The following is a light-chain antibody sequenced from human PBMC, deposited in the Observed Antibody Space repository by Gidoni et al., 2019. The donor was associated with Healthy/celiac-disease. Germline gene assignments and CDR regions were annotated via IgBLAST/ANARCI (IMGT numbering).Light chain of an antibody. CDR3: QQYGSSPWT. CDR1: QSVSSSY. V-gene: IGKV3-20*01. Sequence: EIVLTHSPDTLSLSPGERATLSCLASQSVSSSYLAWYQQKPGQAPRLLIYGASSRATGIPDRFSGSGSGTDFTLTISRLEPEDFAVYYCQQYGSSPWTFGQGTKVEIK. CDR2: GAS. J-gene: IGKJ1*01.